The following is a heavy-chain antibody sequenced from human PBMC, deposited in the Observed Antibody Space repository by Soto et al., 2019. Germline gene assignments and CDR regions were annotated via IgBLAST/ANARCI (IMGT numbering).Heavy chain of an antibody. CDR3: ARGRDQVRFLEWLSEGGTLLSRPRPGYERNYGMDV. CDR2: IIPIFGTA. Sequence: GASVKVSCEACGGSFSSYAISWVRQAPGQGLEWMGGIIPIFGTANYAQKFQGRVTITADESTSTAYMELSSLRSEDTAVYYCARGRDQVRFLEWLSEGGTLLSRPRPGYERNYGMDVWGQGTTVTVS. D-gene: IGHD3-3*01. V-gene: IGHV1-69*13. CDR1: GGSFSSYA. J-gene: IGHJ6*02.